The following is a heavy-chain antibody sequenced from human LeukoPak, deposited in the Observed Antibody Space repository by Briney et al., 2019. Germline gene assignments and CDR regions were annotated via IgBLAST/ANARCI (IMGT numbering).Heavy chain of an antibody. CDR1: GYTLTELS. V-gene: IGHV1-24*01. CDR2: FDPEDGET. Sequence: ASVKVSCKVSGYTLTELSMHWVRQAPGKGLEWMGGFDPEDGETIYAQKLQGRVTMTEDTSTDTAYMELSSLRSEDTAVYYCATASRLSNWFDPWGQGTLVTVSS. J-gene: IGHJ5*02. D-gene: IGHD1-1*01. CDR3: ATASRLSNWFDP.